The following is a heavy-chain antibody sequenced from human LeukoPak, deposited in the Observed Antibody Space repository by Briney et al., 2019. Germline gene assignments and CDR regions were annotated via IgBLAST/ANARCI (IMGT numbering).Heavy chain of an antibody. CDR3: ARAVASFDY. Sequence: PGGSLRLSCEASGFTFSSFNMNWVRQAPGKGLEWVSSITSSGDIYYADSVKGRFTISRDNAKNSLYLQMNSLRVEDTAVYYCARAVASFDYWGQGTLVTVSS. CDR2: ITSSGDI. V-gene: IGHV3-21*01. D-gene: IGHD4-23*01. J-gene: IGHJ4*02. CDR1: GFTFSSFN.